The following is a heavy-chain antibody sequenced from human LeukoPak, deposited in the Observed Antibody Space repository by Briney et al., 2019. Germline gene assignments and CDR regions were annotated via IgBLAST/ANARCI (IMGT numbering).Heavy chain of an antibody. CDR1: GGSISSYY. CDR3: ARGWGFYFDY. Sequence: PLETLSLTCTVSGGSISSYYWSWIRQPPGKGLEWIGYIYYSGSTNYNPSLKSRVTISVDTSKNQFSLKLSSVTAADTAVYYCARGWGFYFDYWGQGTLVTVSS. CDR2: IYYSGST. J-gene: IGHJ4*02. V-gene: IGHV4-59*01. D-gene: IGHD2-21*01.